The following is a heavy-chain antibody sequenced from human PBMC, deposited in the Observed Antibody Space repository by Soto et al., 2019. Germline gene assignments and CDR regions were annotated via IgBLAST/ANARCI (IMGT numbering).Heavy chain of an antibody. Sequence: ESGGGLVQPGGSLRLSCAASGFTFSSYAMSWVRQAPGKGLEWVSAISGSGGSTYYADSVKGRFTISRDNSKNTLYLQMNSLRAEDTAVYYCAKDYDILTGYYTAGFDYWGQGTLVTVSS. J-gene: IGHJ4*02. CDR2: ISGSGGST. CDR1: GFTFSSYA. CDR3: AKDYDILTGYYTAGFDY. V-gene: IGHV3-23*01. D-gene: IGHD3-9*01.